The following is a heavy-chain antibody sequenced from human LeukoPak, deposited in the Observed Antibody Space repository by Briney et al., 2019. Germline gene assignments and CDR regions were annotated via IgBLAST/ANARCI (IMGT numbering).Heavy chain of an antibody. D-gene: IGHD3-10*01. J-gene: IGHJ4*02. CDR3: ARARGDHYSFDY. CDR2: IDPSDSYT. Sequence: HGESLRISCKGYGYSFTSYWIIWVRQMPGKRLEWMGRIDPSDSYTNYSPSLQGHVTISADKSISAAYLQWSNLKASDTAMYYCARARGDHYSFDYWGQGTLVTVSS. CDR1: GYSFTSYW. V-gene: IGHV5-10-1*01.